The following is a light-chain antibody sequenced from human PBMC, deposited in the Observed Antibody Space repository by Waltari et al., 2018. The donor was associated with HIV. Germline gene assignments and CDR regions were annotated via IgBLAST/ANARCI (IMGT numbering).Light chain of an antibody. CDR1: SSDVGRYDF. CDR2: EVT. J-gene: IGLJ2*01. Sequence: QSALTQPPSASGPPGQSVTISCTGTSSDVGRYDFVSWYQLRPGNVPRLIIYEVTKRPSGVAVRFSGSKSGNTASLTVSGLQNDDEADYYCSSYAANNTFVIFGGGTKLTVL. CDR3: SSYAANNTFVI. V-gene: IGLV2-8*01.